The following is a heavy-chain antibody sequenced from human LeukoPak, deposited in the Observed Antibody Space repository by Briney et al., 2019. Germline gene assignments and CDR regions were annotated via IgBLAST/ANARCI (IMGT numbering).Heavy chain of an antibody. J-gene: IGHJ2*01. CDR2: TS. CDR1: GGSISSTNYY. CDR3: ARTHCSSSSCYAGATGYFDL. D-gene: IGHD2-2*01. V-gene: IGHV4-39*01. Sequence: SETLSLTCTVSGGSISSTNYYWGWIRQPPGKGLEWIGITSYYNPSLKSRVTISVDTSKNQCSLKLSSVTAADTAVYYCARTHCSSSSCYAGATGYFDLWGRGTLVTVSS.